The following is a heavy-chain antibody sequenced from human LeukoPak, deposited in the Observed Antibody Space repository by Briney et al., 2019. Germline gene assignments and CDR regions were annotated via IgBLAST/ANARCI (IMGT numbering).Heavy chain of an antibody. V-gene: IGHV3-33*01. Sequence: PGRSLRLSCAASGFTFSSYGMHWVRQAPGKGREWVAVIWYDGSKKYYAGSVKGRFTISRDNSKNTLYLQMNSLRAEDTAVYYCARGNKQWLMDWGQGTLVTVSS. CDR1: GFTFSSYG. CDR3: ARGNKQWLMD. CDR2: IWYDGSKK. J-gene: IGHJ4*02. D-gene: IGHD6-19*01.